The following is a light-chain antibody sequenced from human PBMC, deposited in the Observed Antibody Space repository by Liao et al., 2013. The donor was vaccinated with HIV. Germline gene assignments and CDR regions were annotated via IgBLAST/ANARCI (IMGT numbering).Light chain of an antibody. CDR2: QDT. J-gene: IGLJ2*01. Sequence: SYELTQAPSVSVPPGQTASITCSGEKLAHRYTCWYQQKPGQSPLLVIYQDTYRPSGIPERFSGSSAGTTVTLTISGVQAEDEADYYCQSADTSGTYSHVVFGGGTKLTVL. CDR3: QSADTSGTYSHVV. CDR1: KLAHRY. V-gene: IGLV3-25*03.